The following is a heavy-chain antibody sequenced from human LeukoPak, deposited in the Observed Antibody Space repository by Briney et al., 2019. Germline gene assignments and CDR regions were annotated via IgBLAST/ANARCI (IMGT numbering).Heavy chain of an antibody. CDR3: ARDQGGSSWYRERSFDY. CDR1: GGTFSSYA. D-gene: IGHD6-13*01. J-gene: IGHJ4*02. Sequence: ASVKVSCKASGGTFSSYAISWVRQAPGQGLEWMGWINTNTGNPTYAQGFTGRFVFSLDTSVSTAYLQISSLKAEDTAVYYCARDQGGSSWYRERSFDYWGQGTLVTVSS. V-gene: IGHV7-4-1*02. CDR2: INTNTGNP.